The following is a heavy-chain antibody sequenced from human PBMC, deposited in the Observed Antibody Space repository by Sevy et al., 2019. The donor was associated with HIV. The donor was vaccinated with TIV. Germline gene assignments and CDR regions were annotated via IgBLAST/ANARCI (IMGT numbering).Heavy chain of an antibody. Sequence: SETLSLTCTVSGGSISSHYWSWIRQPPGKGLEWIGYIYYSGNTNYNPSLKSRVTISIDTSNNQFSLKLNSVTAADTAVYYCARSESYATTLDLWDRGTLVTVSS. CDR1: GGSISSHY. CDR2: IYYSGNT. CDR3: ARSESYATTLDL. V-gene: IGHV4-59*11. J-gene: IGHJ2*01. D-gene: IGHD2-15*01.